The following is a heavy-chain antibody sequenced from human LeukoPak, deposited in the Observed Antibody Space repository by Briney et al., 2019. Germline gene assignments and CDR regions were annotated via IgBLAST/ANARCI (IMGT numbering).Heavy chain of an antibody. Sequence: PGGSLRLSCAASGFTFSSYSMNWVRQAPGKGLEWVSSISSSSSYIYYADSVKGRFTISRDNAKNSLYLQMNSLRAEDTAVYYRAREPTYYYDSSGYYSAFDIWGQGTMVTVSS. D-gene: IGHD3-22*01. V-gene: IGHV3-21*01. J-gene: IGHJ3*02. CDR1: GFTFSSYS. CDR3: AREPTYYYDSSGYYSAFDI. CDR2: ISSSSSYI.